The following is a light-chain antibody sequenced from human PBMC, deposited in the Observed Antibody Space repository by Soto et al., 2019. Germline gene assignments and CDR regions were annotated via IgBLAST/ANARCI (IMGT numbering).Light chain of an antibody. J-gene: IGKJ5*01. Sequence: EIVLTQSPATLSLSPGERATLSCRASQSVGSYLAWYQQKPGQAPRLLIYDASNRATGIPARFSGSGSGTDFTLTISSLEPEDFALYFCQQRLSWPPITFGQGTRLEI. CDR3: QQRLSWPPIT. V-gene: IGKV3-11*01. CDR1: QSVGSY. CDR2: DAS.